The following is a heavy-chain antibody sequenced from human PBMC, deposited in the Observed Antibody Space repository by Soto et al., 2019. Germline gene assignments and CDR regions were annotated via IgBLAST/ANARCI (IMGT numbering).Heavy chain of an antibody. D-gene: IGHD6-13*01. Sequence: EVQLVESGGGLVQPGGSLRLSCSASGFTFSSYSMNWVRQAPGKGLEWVSYISSSSSTIYYADSVKGRFTISRDNAKNSLYLQMNRQRAEDTAVYYCARDLGSSWYPEYFQHWGQGTLVTVSS. CDR2: ISSSSSTI. CDR1: GFTFSSYS. J-gene: IGHJ1*01. V-gene: IGHV3-48*01. CDR3: ARDLGSSWYPEYFQH.